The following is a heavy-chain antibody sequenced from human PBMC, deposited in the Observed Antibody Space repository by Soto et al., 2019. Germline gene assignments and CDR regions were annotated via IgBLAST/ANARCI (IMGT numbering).Heavy chain of an antibody. CDR1: GYTLTELS. J-gene: IGHJ4*02. D-gene: IGHD4-17*01. CDR3: APAQHGDYAVDY. V-gene: IGHV1-24*01. Sequence: ASVKVSCKVSGYTLTELSMHWVRQAPGKGLEWMGGFDPEDGETIYAQKFQGRVTMTEDTSTDTAYMELSSLRSEDTAVYYCAPAQHGDYAVDYRGQGTLVTVSS. CDR2: FDPEDGET.